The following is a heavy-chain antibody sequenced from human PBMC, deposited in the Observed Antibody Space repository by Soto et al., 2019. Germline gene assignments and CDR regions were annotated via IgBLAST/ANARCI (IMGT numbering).Heavy chain of an antibody. V-gene: IGHV3-21*01. J-gene: IGHJ4*02. Sequence: GGSLRLSCAASGFTFSTYSMNWVRQAPGKGLEWVSSISSSSSFIYYADSVKGRFTISRDNAKYSLFLQMNSLRAEDTAVYYCAKDRGNSNPSEFDYWGQGTLVTVSS. CDR3: AKDRGNSNPSEFDY. D-gene: IGHD4-4*01. CDR1: GFTFSTYS. CDR2: ISSSSSFI.